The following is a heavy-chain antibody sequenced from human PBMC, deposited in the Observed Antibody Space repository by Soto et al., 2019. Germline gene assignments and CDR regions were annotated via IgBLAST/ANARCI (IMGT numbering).Heavy chain of an antibody. CDR1: GGSISSGDYY. CDR3: ARARVKMVIGY. V-gene: IGHV4-30-4*01. D-gene: IGHD3-22*01. Sequence: SETLSLTCTVSGGSISSGDYYWSWIRQPPGKGLEWIGYIYYSGSTYYNPSLKSRVTISVDTSKNQFSLKLSSVTAADTAVYYCARARVKMVIGYWRQGTLVTVSS. J-gene: IGHJ4*02. CDR2: IYYSGST.